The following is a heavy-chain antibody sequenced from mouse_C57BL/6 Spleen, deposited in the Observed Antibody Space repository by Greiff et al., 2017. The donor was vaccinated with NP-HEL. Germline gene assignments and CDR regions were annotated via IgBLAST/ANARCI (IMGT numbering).Heavy chain of an antibody. V-gene: IGHV1-64*01. D-gene: IGHD1-1*01. CDR3: ASSLDYYGSSYFDY. CDR2: IHPNSGST. Sequence: QVQLKQPGAELVKPGASVKLSCKASGYTFTSYWMHWVKQRPGQGLEWIGMIHPNSGSTNYNEKFKSKATLTVDKSSSTAYMQLSSLTSEDSAVYYCASSLDYYGSSYFDYWGQGTTLTVSS. CDR1: GYTFTSYW. J-gene: IGHJ2*01.